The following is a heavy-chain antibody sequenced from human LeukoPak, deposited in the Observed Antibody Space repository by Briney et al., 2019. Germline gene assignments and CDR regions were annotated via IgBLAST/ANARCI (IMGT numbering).Heavy chain of an antibody. CDR3: ARETPLSGGFMTLDF. CDR2: INTGGGSA. CDR1: GFTFSRFG. Sequence: GGSLRLSCAASGFTFSRFGMSWARQAPGKGLEWVSGINTGGGSAVADSVKGRFTISRNNSKNTLFLQLNSLRAEDTAIYYCARETPLSGGFMTLDFWGQGTLVTVSS. D-gene: IGHD6-25*01. V-gene: IGHV3-23*01. J-gene: IGHJ4*02.